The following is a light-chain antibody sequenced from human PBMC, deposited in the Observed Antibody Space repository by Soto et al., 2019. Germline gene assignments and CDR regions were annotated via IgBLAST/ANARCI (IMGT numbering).Light chain of an antibody. V-gene: IGKV3-20*01. Sequence: EIVLTQSPGTLSLSPGERATLSCRTSQNVTSNYLAWYQQKPGQAPRLLIYTTSSRATGVPERFSGSGSGTDFTLTISRLEPEDFAVYFCQQYGASPWTFGQGTKVEIK. CDR2: TTS. J-gene: IGKJ1*01. CDR3: QQYGASPWT. CDR1: QNVTSNY.